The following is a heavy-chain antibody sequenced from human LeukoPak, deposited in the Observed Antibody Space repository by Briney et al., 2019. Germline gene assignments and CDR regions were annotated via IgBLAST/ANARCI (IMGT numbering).Heavy chain of an antibody. J-gene: IGHJ5*02. Sequence: PGGSLRLSCAASGFTFDDYGMSWVRQAPGKGLEWVSGINWNGGSTGYADSVKGRFTISRDNAKNSLYLQMNSLRADDTAVYYCARDALNWISGWDSNWFDPWGQGTLVTVSS. CDR2: INWNGGST. CDR3: ARDALNWISGWDSNWFDP. D-gene: IGHD6-19*01. V-gene: IGHV3-20*04. CDR1: GFTFDDYG.